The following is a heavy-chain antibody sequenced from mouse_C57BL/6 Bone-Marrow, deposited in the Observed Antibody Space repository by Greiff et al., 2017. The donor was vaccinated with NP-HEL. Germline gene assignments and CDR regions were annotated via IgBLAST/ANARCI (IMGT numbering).Heavy chain of an antibody. Sequence: QVQLQQPGAELVKPRASVKLSCKASGYTFTSYWMHWVKQRPGQGLEWIGMIHPNSGSTNYNEKFKSKATLTVDKSSSTAYMQLSSLTSEDSAVYYCARRGYYKVDYWGQGTSVTVSS. D-gene: IGHD2-12*01. V-gene: IGHV1-64*01. CDR2: IHPNSGST. CDR3: ARRGYYKVDY. CDR1: GYTFTSYW. J-gene: IGHJ4*01.